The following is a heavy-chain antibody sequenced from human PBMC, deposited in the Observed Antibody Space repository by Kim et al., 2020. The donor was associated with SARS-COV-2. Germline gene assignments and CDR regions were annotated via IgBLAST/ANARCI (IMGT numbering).Heavy chain of an antibody. D-gene: IGHD4-17*01. V-gene: IGHV4-59*09. CDR3: ARGTVTSDY. J-gene: IGHJ4*02. Sequence: GRTNYNPSLKSRVTISVDTSKNQFSLKLSSVTAADTAVYYCARGTVTSDYWGQGTLVTVSS. CDR2: GRT.